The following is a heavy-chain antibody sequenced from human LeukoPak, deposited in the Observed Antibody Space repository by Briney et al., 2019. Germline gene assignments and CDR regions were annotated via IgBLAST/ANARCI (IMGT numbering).Heavy chain of an antibody. CDR2: IYHSGST. Sequence: SETLSLTCAVSGGSISSGGYSWSWIRQPPGKGLEWIGYIYHSGSTYYNPSLKSRVTISVDRSKNRFSLKLSSVTAADTAVYYCARAVTTRGYYFDYWGQGTLVTVSS. CDR1: GGSISSGGYS. D-gene: IGHD4-11*01. J-gene: IGHJ4*02. CDR3: ARAVTTRGYYFDY. V-gene: IGHV4-30-2*01.